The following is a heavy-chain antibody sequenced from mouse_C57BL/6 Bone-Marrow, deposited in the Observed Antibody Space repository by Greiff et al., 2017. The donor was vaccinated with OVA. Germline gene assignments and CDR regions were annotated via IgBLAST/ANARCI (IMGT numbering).Heavy chain of an antibody. V-gene: IGHV14-3*01. D-gene: IGHD1-1*01. J-gene: IGHJ3*01. CDR1: GFNINNPY. CDR2: IDPANGNT. Sequence: VQLQQSVAELVRPGASVKLSCTASGFNINNPYMHWVKQRPEQGLEWIGRIDPANGNTKYAPKFQGKATITADTSSNTAYLQLSSLSSEDTAIDYCARWYYGGAYWGQGTLVTVSA. CDR3: ARWYYGGAY.